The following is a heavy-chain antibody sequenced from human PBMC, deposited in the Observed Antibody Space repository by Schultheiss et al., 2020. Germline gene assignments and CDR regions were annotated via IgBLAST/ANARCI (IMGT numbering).Heavy chain of an antibody. Sequence: GGSLRLSCAASGFTFSNAWMSWVRQAPGKGLEWVGRIKSKTDGGTTDYAAPVKGRFTISRDNSKNTLYLQMNSLRAEDTAVYYCARGLTTIFYRYYYYMDVWGKGTTVTVS. CDR3: ARGLTTIFYRYYYYMDV. V-gene: IGHV3-15*01. J-gene: IGHJ6*03. CDR1: GFTFSNAW. CDR2: IKSKTDGGTT. D-gene: IGHD3-9*01.